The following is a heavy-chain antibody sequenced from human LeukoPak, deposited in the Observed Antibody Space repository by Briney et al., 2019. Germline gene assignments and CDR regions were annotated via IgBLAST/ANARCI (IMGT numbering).Heavy chain of an antibody. CDR2: ISSSSTYI. J-gene: IGHJ4*02. Sequence: TGGSLRLSCAASGFTFSSYTMNWVRQAPGKGLEWVSSISSSSTYIYYADSVKGRFTTSRDNAKKSLYLQMSSLRAEDTGVYYCARGDGSELDYWGQGTLVTVAS. V-gene: IGHV3-21*01. D-gene: IGHD3-10*01. CDR1: GFTFSSYT. CDR3: ARGDGSELDY.